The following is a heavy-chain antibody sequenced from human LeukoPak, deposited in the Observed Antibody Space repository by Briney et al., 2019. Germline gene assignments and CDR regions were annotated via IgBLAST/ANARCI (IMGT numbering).Heavy chain of an antibody. V-gene: IGHV3-7*01. CDR1: VFTFSILW. Sequence: GGSLRLSCAASVFTFSILWMSWVRQAPGRGPEWVANINQDGGTTYYVASVKGRFTISRDNAKNSLRLQMSSLRAEDTAVSYCTKDRQGPNQYHMAVWGKGTTVTVSS. CDR3: TKDRQGPNQYHMAV. J-gene: IGHJ6*03. CDR2: INQDGGTT.